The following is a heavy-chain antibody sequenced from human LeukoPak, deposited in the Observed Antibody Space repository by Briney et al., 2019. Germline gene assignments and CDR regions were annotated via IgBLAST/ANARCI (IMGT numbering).Heavy chain of an antibody. J-gene: IGHJ3*02. V-gene: IGHV3-53*04. D-gene: IGHD1-26*01. CDR3: ARAGVGATHDAFDI. Sequence: TGGSLRLSCAASGFTVSSNYMSWVRQAPGKGLEWVSVIYSGGSTYYADSVKGRFTISRHNSKNTLYLQINSLRAEDTAVYYCARAGVGATHDAFDIWGQGTMVTVSS. CDR2: IYSGGST. CDR1: GFTVSSNY.